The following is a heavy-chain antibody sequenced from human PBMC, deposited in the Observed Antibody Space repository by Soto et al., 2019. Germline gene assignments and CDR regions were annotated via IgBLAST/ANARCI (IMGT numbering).Heavy chain of an antibody. CDR1: GGTFGRNA. D-gene: IGHD6-19*01. CDR3: ARPQGSGWRFNALDF. J-gene: IGHJ3*01. CDR2: LIPMFGTA. Sequence: QVVLVQSGAEMKNPGSSVKVSCKASGGTFGRNAINWVRQAPGQGLEWMGGLIPMFGTANHAQKFRDRIMITADESTNTVYLEVNSLRSEDTAISYCARPQGSGWRFNALDFWGQGTKVIVSS. V-gene: IGHV1-69*01.